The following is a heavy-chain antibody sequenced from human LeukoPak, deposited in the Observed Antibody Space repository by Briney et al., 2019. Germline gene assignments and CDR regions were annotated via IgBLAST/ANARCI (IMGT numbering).Heavy chain of an antibody. CDR2: ISSDESIT. V-gene: IGHV3-74*01. CDR1: GFTFSNYW. J-gene: IGHJ4*02. Sequence: GGSLRLSCAASGFTFSNYWMHWVRQAPGKGLVWVSRISSDESITSYADSVKGRFTISRDNAKNTLFLQMNGLRAEDTAVYYCARVSPSSGCLSNWGQGTLVTVSS. D-gene: IGHD6-19*01. CDR3: ARVSPSSGCLSN.